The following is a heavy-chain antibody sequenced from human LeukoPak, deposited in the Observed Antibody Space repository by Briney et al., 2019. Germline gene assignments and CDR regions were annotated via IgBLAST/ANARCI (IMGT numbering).Heavy chain of an antibody. D-gene: IGHD3-22*01. Sequence: SETLSLTCAVYGGSFSGYYWSWIRQPPGKGLEWIGEINHSGSTNYNPSLKGRVTISVDTSKNQFSLKLSSVTAADTAVYYCARVLDSSGYYYGFDPWGQGTLVTVSS. CDR3: ARVLDSSGYYYGFDP. V-gene: IGHV4-34*01. CDR1: GGSFSGYY. CDR2: INHSGST. J-gene: IGHJ5*02.